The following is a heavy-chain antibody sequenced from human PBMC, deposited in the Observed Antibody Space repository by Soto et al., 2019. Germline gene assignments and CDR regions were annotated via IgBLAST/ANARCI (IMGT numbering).Heavy chain of an antibody. CDR1: GFTFSSYG. Sequence: GGSLRLSCAASGFTFSSYGMHWVRQAPGKGLEWVAVIWYDGNDKYYADSVKGRFTISRDNSKNTLYLQMNSLRAEDTAVYYCARGTGYYYYNMDVWGRGTTVTVSS. CDR2: IWYDGNDK. CDR3: ARGTGYYYYNMDV. J-gene: IGHJ6*02. D-gene: IGHD1-1*01. V-gene: IGHV3-33*01.